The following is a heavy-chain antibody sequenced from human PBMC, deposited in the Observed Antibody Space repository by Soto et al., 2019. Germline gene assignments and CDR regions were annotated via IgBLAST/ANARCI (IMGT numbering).Heavy chain of an antibody. CDR3: ARHVLKSHYFDY. CDR2: IYYSGST. J-gene: IGHJ4*02. CDR1: GGSISSSSYY. V-gene: IGHV4-39*01. Sequence: SETLSLTCTVSGGSISSSSYYWGLIRQPPGKGLEWIGSIYYSGSTYYNPSLKSRVTISVDTSKNQFSLKLSSVTAADTAVYYCARHVLKSHYFDYWGQGTLVTVSS.